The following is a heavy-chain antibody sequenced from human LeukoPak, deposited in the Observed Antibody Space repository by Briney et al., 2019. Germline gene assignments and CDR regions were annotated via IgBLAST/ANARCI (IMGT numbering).Heavy chain of an antibody. CDR3: ARDLGQYYDTSDNWFDP. V-gene: IGHV3-74*01. Sequence: GGSLRLSCAASGFTFSTYWMHWVRQAPGKGLVWVSRINSDGSSTSYADSVRGRFTISRDYAKNTLYLQMNSLRAEDTAVYYCARDLGQYYDTSDNWFDPWGQGTLVTVSS. J-gene: IGHJ5*02. D-gene: IGHD3-22*01. CDR2: INSDGSST. CDR1: GFTFSTYW.